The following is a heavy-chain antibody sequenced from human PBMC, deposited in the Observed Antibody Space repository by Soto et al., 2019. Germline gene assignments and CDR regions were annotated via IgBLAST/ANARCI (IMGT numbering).Heavy chain of an antibody. D-gene: IGHD2-8*02. V-gene: IGHV4-39*07. CDR1: GGSLKSGGYY. J-gene: IGHJ4*02. CDR2: IYHSGRT. CDR3: ARDKITGLFDY. Sequence: SETLSLTCTVSGGSLKSGGYYWSWIRQHPGTGLEWIGEIYHSGRTYYNPSLKSRVTTSVDTSKNQFSLKLTSVTAADTAVYYCARDKITGLFDYWGQGTLVTVS.